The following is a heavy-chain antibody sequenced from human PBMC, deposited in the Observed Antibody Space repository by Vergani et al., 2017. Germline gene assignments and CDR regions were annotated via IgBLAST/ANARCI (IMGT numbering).Heavy chain of an antibody. CDR3: ARERLPAAMANWFDP. Sequence: EVDLVESGGGLAQPGGSLRLSCEASGITFWKFGMHWVRQGPGKGLEWVSGISWNSGAVDYADSVRGRFTISRDNSKNTLYLQMNSLRAEDTAVYYCARERLPAAMANWFDPWGQGTLVTVSS. CDR2: ISWNSGAV. V-gene: IGHV3-9*01. D-gene: IGHD2-2*01. CDR1: GITFWKFG. J-gene: IGHJ5*02.